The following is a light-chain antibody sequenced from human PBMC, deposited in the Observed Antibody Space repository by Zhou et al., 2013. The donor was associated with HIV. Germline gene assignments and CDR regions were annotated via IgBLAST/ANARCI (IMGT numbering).Light chain of an antibody. CDR3: QQYYDPLWT. CDR1: QDIRNY. V-gene: IGKV1-16*01. J-gene: IGKJ1*01. CDR2: GAS. Sequence: DVQMTQSPSSLSASLGDRVTITCRASQDIRNYVAWFQQRPGKAPELLIYGASSLQTGVPSRFSGSGSGTDFTLTISCLQSDDFATYYCQQYYDPLWTFGQGTKV.